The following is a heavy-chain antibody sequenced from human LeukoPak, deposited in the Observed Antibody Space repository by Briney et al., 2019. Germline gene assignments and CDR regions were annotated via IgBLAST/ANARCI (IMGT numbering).Heavy chain of an antibody. D-gene: IGHD2-21*02. CDR3: ARSSVVTAMVHLEY. V-gene: IGHV1-69*06. CDR1: GGTFTSYA. Sequence: SVKVSCKAFGGTFTSYAISWVRQAPGQGLEWMGGIIPIFGAANYAQKFQGRVTITADKSTSTSYMELSSLRSEDTAVYYCARSSVVTAMVHLEYWGQGTLVTVSS. CDR2: IIPIFGAA. J-gene: IGHJ4*02.